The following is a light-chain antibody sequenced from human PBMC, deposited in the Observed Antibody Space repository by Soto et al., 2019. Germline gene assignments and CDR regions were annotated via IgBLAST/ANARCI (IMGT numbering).Light chain of an antibody. Sequence: LTQPASVSGSPGQSITISCTGTSSDVGGYNFVSWYQQHPGRAPKRLIYEVSRRPSGVSNRFSGAKSGDTASLTISGLQAEDEADYYCYSYRGYYTRVFGTGTKVAVL. J-gene: IGLJ1*01. CDR2: EVS. CDR1: SSDVGGYNF. V-gene: IGLV2-14*01. CDR3: YSYRGYYTRV.